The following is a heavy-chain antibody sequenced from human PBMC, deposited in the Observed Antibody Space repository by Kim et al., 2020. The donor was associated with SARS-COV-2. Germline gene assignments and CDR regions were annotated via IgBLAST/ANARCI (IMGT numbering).Heavy chain of an antibody. D-gene: IGHD6-19*01. V-gene: IGHV3-23*01. CDR1: GFTFSSYA. CDR2: ISGSGGST. CDR3: AKVSYSSGWYGTLDY. J-gene: IGHJ4*02. Sequence: GGSLRLSCAASGFTFSSYAMSWVRQAPGKGLEWVSAISGSGGSTYYADSVKGRFTISRDNSKNTLYLQMNSLRAEDTAVYYCAKVSYSSGWYGTLDYWGQGTLVTVSS.